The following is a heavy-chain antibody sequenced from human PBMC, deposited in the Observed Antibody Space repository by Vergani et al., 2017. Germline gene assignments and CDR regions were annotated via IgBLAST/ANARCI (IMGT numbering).Heavy chain of an antibody. CDR3: ARETLPCSSTSCYRASDAFDI. J-gene: IGHJ3*02. CDR2: IIPIFGTA. V-gene: IGHV1-69*01. D-gene: IGHD2-2*02. Sequence: QVQLVQSAAEVKKPGSSVQASSKASGGTFSSYAISWVRQAPGQGLEWMGGIIPIFGTANYAQKFQGRVTITADESTRTAYMELSSLRSEDTAVYYCARETLPCSSTSCYRASDAFDIWGQGTMVTVYS. CDR1: GGTFSSYA.